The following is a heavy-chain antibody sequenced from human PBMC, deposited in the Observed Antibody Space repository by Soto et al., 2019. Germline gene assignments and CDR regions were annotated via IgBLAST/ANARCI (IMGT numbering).Heavy chain of an antibody. D-gene: IGHD6-19*01. J-gene: IGHJ4*02. CDR2: IFHSGAT. Sequence: QLQLQESGPGLVKPSETLSLTCTVSGGYISSNSDYWAWIRQSPGKGLEWIATIFHSGATQYSPSLKSRASISVDTSKYRSSLKVTCVTAADTAVYFCARELRFMPVAGASGYWGRGSLVTVSS. CDR3: ARELRFMPVAGASGY. CDR1: GGYISSNSDY. V-gene: IGHV4-39*02.